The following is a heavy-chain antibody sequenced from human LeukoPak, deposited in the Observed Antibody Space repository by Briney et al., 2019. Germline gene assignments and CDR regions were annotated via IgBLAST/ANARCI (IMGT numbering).Heavy chain of an antibody. V-gene: IGHV3-21*01. Sequence: PGGSLRLSCAASGFTFSSYSMNWVRQAPGKGLEWVSSISSSSSYIYYADSVKGRFTISRDNAKNSLYLQMNSLRAEDTAVYYCARAMYSGSYSGAFDIWGQGTMVTVSS. D-gene: IGHD1-26*01. CDR1: GFTFSSYS. CDR2: ISSSSSYI. CDR3: ARAMYSGSYSGAFDI. J-gene: IGHJ3*02.